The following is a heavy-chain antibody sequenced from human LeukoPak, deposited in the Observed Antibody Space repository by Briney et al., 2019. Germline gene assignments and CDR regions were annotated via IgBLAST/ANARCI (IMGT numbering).Heavy chain of an antibody. D-gene: IGHD2-2*01. CDR1: GFTFSDNY. V-gene: IGHV3-11*01. CDR2: ISSSGNTT. CDR3: AKRGVVPAAMRPIRYYFDY. Sequence: PGGSLRLSCAASGFTFSDNYMSWIRQAPGKGLEWVSYISSSGNTTYNADSVKGRFSITRDNAKNSLYLQMNSLRAEDTAVYYCAKRGVVPAAMRPIRYYFDYWGQGTLVTVSS. J-gene: IGHJ4*02.